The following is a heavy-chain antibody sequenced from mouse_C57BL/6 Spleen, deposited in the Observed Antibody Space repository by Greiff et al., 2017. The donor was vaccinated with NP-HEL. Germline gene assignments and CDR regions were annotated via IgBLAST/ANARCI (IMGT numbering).Heavy chain of an antibody. CDR1: GYSITSGYY. V-gene: IGHV3-6*01. CDR3: ARDGTLYYFDY. Sequence: DVQLQESGPGLVKPSQSLSLTCSVTGYSITSGYYWNWIRQFPGNKLEWMGYISYDGSNNYNPSLKNRISITRDTSKNQFFLKLNSVTTEDTATYYCARDGTLYYFDYWGQGTTLTVSS. CDR2: ISYDGSN. J-gene: IGHJ2*01. D-gene: IGHD1-1*02.